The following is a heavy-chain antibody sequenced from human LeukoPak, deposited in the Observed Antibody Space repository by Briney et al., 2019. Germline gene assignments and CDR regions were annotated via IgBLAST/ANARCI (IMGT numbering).Heavy chain of an antibody. V-gene: IGHV1-18*01. CDR1: GYTFTNYG. Sequence: ASVKVSCKASGYTFTNYGISWVRQAPGQGLEWMGWISAYNGNTNYAQKLQGRVTMTTDTSTSTAYMELRSLRSDDTAVYYCARDLPRFETYYYYYGMDVWGQGTTVTVSS. CDR2: ISAYNGNT. J-gene: IGHJ6*02. D-gene: IGHD3-16*01. CDR3: ARDLPRFETYYYYYGMDV.